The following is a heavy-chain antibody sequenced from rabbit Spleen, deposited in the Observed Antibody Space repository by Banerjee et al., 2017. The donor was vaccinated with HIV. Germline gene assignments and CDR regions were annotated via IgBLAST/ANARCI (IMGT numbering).Heavy chain of an antibody. V-gene: IGHV1S7*01. Sequence: QLKESGGGLVQPGGSLKLSCKVSGFDFSSYYMTWVRQAPGKGLEWTGYIDPVFGNTYYASWVNGRFTISSDNAQNPVDLQMNSLTAADTATYFCARHAGYAGYGYSTLDLWGPGTLVTVS. J-gene: IGHJ4*01. D-gene: IGHD8-1*01. CDR1: GFDFSSYY. CDR3: ARHAGYAGYGYSTLDL. CDR2: IDPVFGNT.